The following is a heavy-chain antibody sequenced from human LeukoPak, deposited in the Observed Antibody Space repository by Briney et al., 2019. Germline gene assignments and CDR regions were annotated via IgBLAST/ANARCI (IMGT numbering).Heavy chain of an antibody. Sequence: SETLSLTCTVSGGSISSYYWSWIRQPPGKGLEWIGYIYYGGSTNYNASLKSRVTISVDTSKNQLSLKLSSVTAADTAVYYCARGVNYGSIWGQGTLVTVSS. CDR3: ARGVNYGSI. J-gene: IGHJ4*02. D-gene: IGHD1-26*01. CDR1: GGSISSYY. V-gene: IGHV4-59*01. CDR2: IYYGGST.